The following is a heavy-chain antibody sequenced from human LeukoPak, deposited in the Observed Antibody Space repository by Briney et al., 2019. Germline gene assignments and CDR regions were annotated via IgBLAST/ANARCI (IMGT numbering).Heavy chain of an antibody. D-gene: IGHD3-22*01. CDR3: ARYDYDSGHPGSWFDP. Sequence: PSETLSLTCTVSGGSMSSSYWSWIPQPPGKGLEWIAYMHYSGLTNTNPSLKSRVTISVDTSRKQSSLRLSSVTAADTAVYYCARYDYDSGHPGSWFDPWGQGTLVTVSS. CDR1: GGSMSSSY. CDR2: MHYSGLT. J-gene: IGHJ5*02. V-gene: IGHV4-59*08.